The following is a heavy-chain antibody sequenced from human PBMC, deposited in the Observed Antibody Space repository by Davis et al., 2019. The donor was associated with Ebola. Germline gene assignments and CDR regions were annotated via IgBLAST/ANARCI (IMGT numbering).Heavy chain of an antibody. CDR2: INHSGST. CDR3: VLWLVPYFDY. Sequence: MPSETLSLTCAVYGGSSSGYYWSWIRQPPGKGLEWIGEINHSGSTNYNPSLKSRVTISVDTSKNQYSLKLSSVTAADTAVYYCVLWLVPYFDYWGQGTLVTVSS. V-gene: IGHV4-34*01. D-gene: IGHD6-19*01. CDR1: GGSSSGYY. J-gene: IGHJ4*02.